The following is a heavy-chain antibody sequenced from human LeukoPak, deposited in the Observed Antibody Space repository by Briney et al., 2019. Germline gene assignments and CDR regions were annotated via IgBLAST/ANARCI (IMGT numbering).Heavy chain of an antibody. CDR1: RFTFGSHW. Sequence: GGSLRLSCAASRFTFGSHWMYWVRQAPGKGLVRVSDINTEGSNTRYADSVKGRFTISRDNAKNTLYLQMNSPSVEDTAGYYCARGGTTGYSNSPFDYWGQGTLVTVSS. J-gene: IGHJ4*02. D-gene: IGHD4-11*01. CDR3: ARGGTTGYSNSPFDY. V-gene: IGHV3-74*01. CDR2: INTEGSNT.